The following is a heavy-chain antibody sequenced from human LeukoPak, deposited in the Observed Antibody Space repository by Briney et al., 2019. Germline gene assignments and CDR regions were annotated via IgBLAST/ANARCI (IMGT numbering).Heavy chain of an antibody. V-gene: IGHV5-51*01. CDR3: ARPQDSSGYYYAIDAFDI. J-gene: IGHJ3*02. CDR1: GYSFTSYW. CDR2: IYPGDSDT. Sequence: GESLKISCKGSGYSFTSYWIGWARQMPGKGLEWMGIIYPGDSDTRYSPSFQGQVTISADKSISTAYLQWSSLKASDTAMYYCARPQDSSGYYYAIDAFDIWGQGTMVTVSS. D-gene: IGHD3-22*01.